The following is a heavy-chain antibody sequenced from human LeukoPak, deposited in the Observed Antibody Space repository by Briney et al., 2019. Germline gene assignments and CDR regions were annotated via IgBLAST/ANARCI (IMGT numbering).Heavy chain of an antibody. J-gene: IGHJ4*02. V-gene: IGHV1-2*02. CDR3: ARDVDGSGSYSY. CDR1: GYTFTGYY. Sequence: ASVKVSCKASGYTFTGYYMHWVRQAPGQGLEWMGWINPNSGGTNYAQKFQGRVTMTRDTSISTAYMELSRLRSDDTAVYYCARDVDGSGSYSYWGQGTLVTVSS. CDR2: INPNSGGT. D-gene: IGHD3-10*01.